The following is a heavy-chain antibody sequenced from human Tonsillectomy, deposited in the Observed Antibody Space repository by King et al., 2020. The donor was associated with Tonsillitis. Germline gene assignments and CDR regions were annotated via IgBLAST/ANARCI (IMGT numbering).Heavy chain of an antibody. Sequence: VQLVESGGGLVQPGGSLRLACATSGFNFNTYWMTWVRQAPGKGLEWVANIREDGSEKYYVDSVRGRFTISRDNVKSSLFLQMNSVRGEDTAVYYCARGITFFDSWGQGTLVTVSP. CDR3: ARGITFFDS. CDR1: GFNFNTYW. CDR2: IREDGSEK. J-gene: IGHJ4*02. D-gene: IGHD3-10*01. V-gene: IGHV3-7*04.